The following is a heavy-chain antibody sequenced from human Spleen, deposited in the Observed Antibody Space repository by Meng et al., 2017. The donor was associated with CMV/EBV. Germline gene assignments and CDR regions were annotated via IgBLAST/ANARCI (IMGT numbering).Heavy chain of an antibody. J-gene: IGHJ4*02. D-gene: IGHD3-22*01. V-gene: IGHV3-74*01. Sequence: GESLKISCAASGVTFNTYWMHWVRQAPGKGLERVTRITSDGSSTTYADSVKGRFTNSRDNAKNTLYLQMNSLGAEDTAVDYCAREYRLKYDSSGFDFWGQGTLVTVSS. CDR2: ITSDGSST. CDR1: GVTFNTYW. CDR3: AREYRLKYDSSGFDF.